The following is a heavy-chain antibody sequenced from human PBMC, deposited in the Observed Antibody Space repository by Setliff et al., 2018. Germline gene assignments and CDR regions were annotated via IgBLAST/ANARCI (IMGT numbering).Heavy chain of an antibody. D-gene: IGHD5-12*01. V-gene: IGHV4-61*01. Sequence: SETLSLTCTVSGDSISTNSYYWSWIRQPPEKGLEWIAYIHYSGSTNQNPSLKSRVTISVDTSKNQFSLKMSSMTAADTAVYYCARFLNPRDGYQNSPGFDFWGQGTLVTVSS. CDR1: GDSISTNSYY. CDR3: ARFLNPRDGYQNSPGFDF. CDR2: IHYSGST. J-gene: IGHJ4*02.